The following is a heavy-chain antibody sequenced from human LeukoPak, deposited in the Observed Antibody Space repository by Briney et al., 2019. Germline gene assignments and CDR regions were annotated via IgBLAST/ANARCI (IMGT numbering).Heavy chain of an antibody. CDR3: AKDPNYDILTGYYSNFDY. V-gene: IGHV3-30*02. D-gene: IGHD3-9*01. Sequence: GGSLRLSCAASGFTVSRNYMSWVRQAPGKGLEWVAFIRYDGSNKYYADSVKDRFTISRDNSKNTLYLQLNSLRTEDTAVYYCAKDPNYDILTGYYSNFDYWGQGTLVTVSS. CDR2: IRYDGSNK. J-gene: IGHJ4*02. CDR1: GFTVSRNY.